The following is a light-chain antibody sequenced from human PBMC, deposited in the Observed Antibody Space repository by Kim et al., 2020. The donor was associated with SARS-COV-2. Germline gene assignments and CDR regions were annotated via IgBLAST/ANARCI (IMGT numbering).Light chain of an antibody. J-gene: IGLJ2*01. V-gene: IGLV3-21*03. Sequence: APVKTAMITCGGNNIGSKSVLWYQQKPGRAPVLVVYDDSDRPSGIPERFSGSNSGNTATLTISRVEAGDEADYYCQVWDSSSDHVVFGGGTQLTVL. CDR2: DDS. CDR3: QVWDSSSDHVV. CDR1: NIGSKS.